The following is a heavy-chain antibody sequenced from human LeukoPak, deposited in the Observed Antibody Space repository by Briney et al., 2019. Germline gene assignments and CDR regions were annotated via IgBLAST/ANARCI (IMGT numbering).Heavy chain of an antibody. J-gene: IGHJ4*02. CDR1: GGSISSGSYY. V-gene: IGHV4-61*02. CDR3: ARTGLRFDY. Sequence: SQTLSLTCTVSGGSISSGSYYWSWIRQPAGKGLEWIGRIYTSGSTNYNPSLKSRVTISVDTSKNQFSLKLSSVTAADTAVYYCARTGLRFDYWGQGTLATVSS. CDR2: IYTSGST. D-gene: IGHD5-12*01.